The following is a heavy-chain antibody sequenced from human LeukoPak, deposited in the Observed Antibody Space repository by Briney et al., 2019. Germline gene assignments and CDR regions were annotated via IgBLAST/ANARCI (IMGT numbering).Heavy chain of an antibody. J-gene: IGHJ4*02. D-gene: IGHD3-22*01. V-gene: IGHV3-7*03. CDR1: GFIFSSYW. CDR3: AKDFVAYYYDSSGLPDY. Sequence: PGGSLRLSCAASGFIFSSYWMSWVRQAPGKGLEWVANIKQDGSEKYYVDSVKGRFTISRDNAKNSLYLQMNSLRAEDTAVYYCAKDFVAYYYDSSGLPDYWGQGTLVTVSS. CDR2: IKQDGSEK.